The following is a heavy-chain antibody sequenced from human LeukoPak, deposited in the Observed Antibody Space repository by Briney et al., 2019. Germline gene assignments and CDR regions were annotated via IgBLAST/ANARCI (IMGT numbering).Heavy chain of an antibody. V-gene: IGHV3-15*01. CDR2: IKSKTDGGTT. D-gene: IGHD6-19*01. Sequence: PGGSLRLSCTASGFTFGDYAMSWFRQAPGKGLEWVGRIKSKTDGGTTDYAAPVKGRFTISRDDSKNTLYLQMNSLKTEDTAVYYCTTIDSGPDYWGQGTLVTVSS. CDR1: GFTFGDYA. J-gene: IGHJ4*02. CDR3: TTIDSGPDY.